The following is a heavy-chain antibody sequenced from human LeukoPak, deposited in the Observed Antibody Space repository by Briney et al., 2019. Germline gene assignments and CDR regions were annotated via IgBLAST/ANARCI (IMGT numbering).Heavy chain of an antibody. Sequence: GGSLRLSRAASGFTFSSYAMSWVRQAPGKGLEWVSASSGSGGSTYYADSVKGRFTISRDNSKNTLYLQMNSLRAEDTAVYYCAKDATASPYFHWFDNWGQGTQVIVSS. D-gene: IGHD3-9*01. CDR3: AKDATASPYFHWFDN. CDR1: GFTFSSYA. J-gene: IGHJ4*02. CDR2: SSGSGGST. V-gene: IGHV3-23*01.